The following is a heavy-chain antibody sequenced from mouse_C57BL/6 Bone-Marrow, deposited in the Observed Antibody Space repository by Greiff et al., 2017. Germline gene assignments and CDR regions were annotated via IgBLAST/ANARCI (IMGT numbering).Heavy chain of an antibody. Sequence: QVQLQQPGAELVRPGSSVKLSCKASGYTFTSYWMHWVKQRPIQGLEWIGNIEPSGSETHYNQKFKDKATLTVDKSSSTAYMQLSSLTSEVTAVYYGASDNINYYYAMDNGCQGTSVTVSS. D-gene: IGHD4-1*02. V-gene: IGHV1-52*01. J-gene: IGHJ4*01. CDR1: GYTFTSYW. CDR3: ASDNINYYYAMDN. CDR2: IEPSGSET.